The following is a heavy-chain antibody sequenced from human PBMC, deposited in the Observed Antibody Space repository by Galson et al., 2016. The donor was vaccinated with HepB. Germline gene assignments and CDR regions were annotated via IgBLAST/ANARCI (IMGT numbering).Heavy chain of an antibody. J-gene: IGHJ4*02. CDR2: ISSSGDST. V-gene: IGHV3-23*01. Sequence: SLRLSCAASGFTFSNYAMSWVRQAPGKGLEWVSGISSSGDSTCYADSVKSRVAISRDNSKDTLYLEMNSLRDGDTAFYYCAKDTAPGHTYGYFDYWGQGTLVTVSS. D-gene: IGHD1-14*01. CDR3: AKDTAPGHTYGYFDY. CDR1: GFTFSNYA.